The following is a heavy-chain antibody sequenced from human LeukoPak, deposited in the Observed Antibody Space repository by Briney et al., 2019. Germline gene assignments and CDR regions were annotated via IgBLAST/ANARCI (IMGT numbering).Heavy chain of an antibody. CDR2: IIPILGIA. CDR1: GGTFSSYA. Sequence: ASVKVSCKASGGTFSSYAISWVRQAPGQGFEWMGRIIPILGIANYAQKFQSRVTITADKSTSTAYMELSSLRSEDTAVYYCARAPTVHDILTGPIDYWGQGTLVTVSS. CDR3: ARAPTVHDILTGPIDY. V-gene: IGHV1-69*04. D-gene: IGHD3-9*01. J-gene: IGHJ4*02.